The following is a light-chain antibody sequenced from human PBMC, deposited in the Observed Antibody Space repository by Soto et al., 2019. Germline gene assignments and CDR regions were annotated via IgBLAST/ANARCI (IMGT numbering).Light chain of an antibody. CDR3: QQRSNWPT. Sequence: ETVLTQSPATVSLSPGDRATLSCRASQSVSSYLAWYQQKPGQAPRLLIYDASNRATGIPARFSGSGSGTDFTLTISSLEPEDFAVYYCQQRSNWPTFGQGTRLEIK. V-gene: IGKV3-11*01. CDR2: DAS. J-gene: IGKJ5*01. CDR1: QSVSSY.